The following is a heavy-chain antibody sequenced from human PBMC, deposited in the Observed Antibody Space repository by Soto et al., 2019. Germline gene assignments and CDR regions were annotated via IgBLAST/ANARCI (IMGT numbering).Heavy chain of an antibody. CDR2: INHSGST. Sequence: SETLSLTCAVYGGSFSGYYWSWIRQPPGKGLEWIGEINHSGSTNYNPSLKSRVTISVDTSKNQFSLKLSSVTAADTAVYYCASGLVDLSAGGKNWFDPWGQGTLVTVSS. D-gene: IGHD1-26*01. CDR3: ASGLVDLSAGGKNWFDP. J-gene: IGHJ5*02. CDR1: GGSFSGYY. V-gene: IGHV4-34*01.